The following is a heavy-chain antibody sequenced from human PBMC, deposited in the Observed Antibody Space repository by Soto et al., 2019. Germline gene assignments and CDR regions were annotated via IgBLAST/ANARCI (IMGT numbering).Heavy chain of an antibody. CDR1: GFTFTSSA. Sequence: ASVKVSCKASGFTFTSSAMQWVRQARGQRLEWIGWIVVGSGNTNYAQKFQERVTITRDMSTSTAYMELSSLRSEDTAVYYCAADLPPPDAKYDFWSGYPLLAGYWGQGTLVTVSS. J-gene: IGHJ4*02. CDR3: AADLPPPDAKYDFWSGYPLLAGY. CDR2: IVVGSGNT. D-gene: IGHD3-3*01. V-gene: IGHV1-58*02.